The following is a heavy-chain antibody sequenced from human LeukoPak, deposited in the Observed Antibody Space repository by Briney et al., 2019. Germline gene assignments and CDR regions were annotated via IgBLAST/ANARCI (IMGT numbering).Heavy chain of an antibody. V-gene: IGHV3-21*01. D-gene: IGHD2/OR15-2a*01. CDR1: GFTFSSYS. CDR3: ARDRNIVPDY. J-gene: IGHJ4*02. CDR2: ISSSSSYI. Sequence: GGSLRLSCAASGFTFSSYSMNWVRQAPGKGLEWVSSISSSSSYIYYADSVKGRLTISRENAKKSLYLQMNSLRAEDTAVYYCARDRNIVPDYWGQGTMVTVSS.